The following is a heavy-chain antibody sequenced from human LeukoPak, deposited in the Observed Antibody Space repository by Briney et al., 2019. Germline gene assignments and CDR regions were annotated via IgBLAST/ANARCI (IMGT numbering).Heavy chain of an antibody. D-gene: IGHD3-22*01. CDR2: ISNNGGYT. V-gene: IGHV3-23*01. Sequence: GGSLRLSCAASGFTFSSSAMSWVRRAPGKGLEWVSAISNNGGYTYYADSVKGRFTISRDNAKNSLYLQMNSLRAEDTAVYYCARGAYYYEDWGQGTLVTVSS. CDR1: GFTFSSSA. CDR3: ARGAYYYED. J-gene: IGHJ4*02.